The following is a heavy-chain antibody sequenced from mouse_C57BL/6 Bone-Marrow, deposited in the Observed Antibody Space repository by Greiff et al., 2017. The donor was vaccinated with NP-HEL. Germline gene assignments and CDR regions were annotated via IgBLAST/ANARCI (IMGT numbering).Heavy chain of an antibody. J-gene: IGHJ3*01. D-gene: IGHD1-1*01. CDR1: GYTFTDYY. V-gene: IGHV1-75*01. CDR2: IFPGSGST. Sequence: VQLQQSGPELVKPGASVKISCKASGYTFTDYYINWVKQRPGQGLEWIGWIFPGSGSTYYNEKFKGKATLTVDKSSSTAYMLLSSLTSEDSAVYFCARREIYYYGSSPTWFAYWGQGTLVTVSA. CDR3: ARREIYYYGSSPTWFAY.